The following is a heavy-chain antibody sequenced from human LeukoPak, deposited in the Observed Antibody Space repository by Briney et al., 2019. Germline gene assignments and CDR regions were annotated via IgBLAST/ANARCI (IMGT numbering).Heavy chain of an antibody. CDR3: ARRIAARRRRGYYYYMDV. CDR2: IIPIFGTA. Sequence: ASVKVSCKASGYTFTSYGISWVRQAPGQGLEWMGGIIPIFGTANYAQKFQGRVTITTDESTSTAYMELSSLRSEDTAVYYCARRIAARRRRGYYYYMDVWGKGTTVTVSS. D-gene: IGHD6-6*01. CDR1: GYTFTSYG. V-gene: IGHV1-69*05. J-gene: IGHJ6*03.